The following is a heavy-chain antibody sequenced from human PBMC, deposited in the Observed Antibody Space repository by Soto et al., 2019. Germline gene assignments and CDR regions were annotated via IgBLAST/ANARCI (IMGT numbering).Heavy chain of an antibody. D-gene: IGHD3-22*01. CDR3: ARVFPLNYYDSSPHYFDY. CDR2: IYSGGST. J-gene: IGHJ4*02. Sequence: GGSLRLSCAASRFTVSSNYMSWVRQAPGKGLEWVSVIYSGGSTYYADSVKGRFTISRDNSKNTLYLQMNSLRAEDTAVYYCARVFPLNYYDSSPHYFDYWGQGTLVTVSS. V-gene: IGHV3-66*01. CDR1: RFTVSSNY.